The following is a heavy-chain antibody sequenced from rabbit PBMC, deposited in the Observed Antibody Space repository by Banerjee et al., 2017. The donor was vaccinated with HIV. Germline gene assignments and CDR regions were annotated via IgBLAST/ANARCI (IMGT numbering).Heavy chain of an antibody. CDR3: ARWAGSTYYSL. D-gene: IGHD8-1*01. J-gene: IGHJ4*01. CDR1: GFDFSSTYY. Sequence: QSLEESGGGLVQPEGSLTLTCKASGFDFSSTYYMCWVRQAPGKGLEWIGCISAGSSGTTYYASRAKGRFTISKTSSTTVTLQMTSLTAADTATYFCARWAGSTYYSLWGPGTLVTVS. V-gene: IGHV1S40*01. CDR2: ISAGSSGTT.